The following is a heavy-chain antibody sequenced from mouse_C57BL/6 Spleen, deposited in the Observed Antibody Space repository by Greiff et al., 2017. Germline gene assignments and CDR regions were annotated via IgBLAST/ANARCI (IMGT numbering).Heavy chain of an antibody. CDR1: GYTFTDYY. Sequence: EVQLQQSGPELVKPGASVKISCKASGYTFTDYYMNWVKQSHGKSLEWIGDINPNNGGTSYNQKFKGKATLTVDKSSSTAYMELRSLTSEDSAVYYCARGGNYGEYYFDYWGQGTTLTVSS. CDR3: ARGGNYGEYYFDY. D-gene: IGHD2-1*01. V-gene: IGHV1-26*01. CDR2: INPNNGGT. J-gene: IGHJ2*01.